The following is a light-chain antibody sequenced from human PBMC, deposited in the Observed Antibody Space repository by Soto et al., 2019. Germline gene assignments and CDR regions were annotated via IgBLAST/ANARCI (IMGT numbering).Light chain of an antibody. CDR1: QSISSY. CDR3: QKSYSTPLT. V-gene: IGKV1-39*01. CDR2: AAS. Sequence: DIQMTQSPSSRSASVGDRVTITCRASQSISSYLNWYQQKPGKAPKLLIYAASSLQSGVPSRFSGSGSGTDFTLTISSLQPEDFATYYCQKSYSTPLTFGGGTKVDIK. J-gene: IGKJ4*01.